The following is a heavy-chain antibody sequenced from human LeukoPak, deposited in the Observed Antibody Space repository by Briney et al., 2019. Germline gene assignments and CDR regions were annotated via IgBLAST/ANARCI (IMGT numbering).Heavy chain of an antibody. Sequence: GGSLRLSCAASGFTVRNNYMTWGRQAPGKGLEWVSSISSSSSYIYYADSVKGRFTISRDNAKNSLYLQMNSLRAEDTAVYYCARGSIAAAGTFDYWGQGTLVTVSS. CDR1: GFTVRNNY. CDR2: ISSSSSYI. D-gene: IGHD6-13*01. CDR3: ARGSIAAAGTFDY. J-gene: IGHJ4*02. V-gene: IGHV3-21*01.